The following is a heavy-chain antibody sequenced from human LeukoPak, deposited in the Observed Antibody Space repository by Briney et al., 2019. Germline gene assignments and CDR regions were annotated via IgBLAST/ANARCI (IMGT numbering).Heavy chain of an antibody. CDR1: GASISNYY. V-gene: IGHV4-4*07. D-gene: IGHD2-15*01. Sequence: SETLSLTCTVSGASISNYYWSWLRQPAGKGLEWIGRFYASGTTYYNPPLRSRVTLSIDTSKNQFSLKLSSVTAADTAVYYCARTHCGGGSCDKFDPWGQGILVTVSS. CDR3: ARTHCGGGSCDKFDP. CDR2: FYASGTT. J-gene: IGHJ5*02.